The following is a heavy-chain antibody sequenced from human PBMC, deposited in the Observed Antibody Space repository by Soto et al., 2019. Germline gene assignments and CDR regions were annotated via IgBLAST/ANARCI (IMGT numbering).Heavy chain of an antibody. CDR3: ARDAEPLNVLRFLEWSTYYMDV. V-gene: IGHV3-33*01. Sequence: PGGSLRLSCAASGFTFSSYGMHWVRQAQGKGLEWVAVIWYDGSNKYYADSVKGRFTISRDNSKNTLYLQMNSLRAEDTAVYYCARDAEPLNVLRFLEWSTYYMDVWGKGTTVTVSS. J-gene: IGHJ6*03. D-gene: IGHD3-3*01. CDR1: GFTFSSYG. CDR2: IWYDGSNK.